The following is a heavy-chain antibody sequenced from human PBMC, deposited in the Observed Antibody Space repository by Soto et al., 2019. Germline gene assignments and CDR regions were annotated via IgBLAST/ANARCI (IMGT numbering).Heavy chain of an antibody. D-gene: IGHD6-19*01. V-gene: IGHV4-34*01. CDR3: ARSRRGSSGWYSY. CDR2: INHSGST. CDR1: GGSFSGYY. Sequence: SETLSLTCAVYGGSFSGYYWSWIRQPPGKGLEWIGEINHSGSTNYNPSLKSRVTISVDTSKNQFSLKLSSVTAADTAVYYCARSRRGSSGWYSYWGQGTLVTVSS. J-gene: IGHJ4*02.